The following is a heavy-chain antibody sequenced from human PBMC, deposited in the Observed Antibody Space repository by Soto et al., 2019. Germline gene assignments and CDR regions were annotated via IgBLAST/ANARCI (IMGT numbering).Heavy chain of an antibody. CDR2: IWYDGSNK. D-gene: IGHD6-6*01. Sequence: GGSLRLSCAASGFTFSSYGMHWVRQAPGKGLEWVAVIWYDGSNKYYADSVKGRFTISRDNSKNTLYLQMNSLRAEDTAVYYCARDFYSYGSSSSPYYFDYCGQGTLVIVSS. CDR1: GFTFSSYG. CDR3: ARDFYSYGSSSSPYYFDY. V-gene: IGHV3-33*01. J-gene: IGHJ4*02.